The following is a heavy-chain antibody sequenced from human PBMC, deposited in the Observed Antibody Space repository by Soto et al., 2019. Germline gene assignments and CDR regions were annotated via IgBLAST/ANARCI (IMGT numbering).Heavy chain of an antibody. CDR3: ARNSYISGDDDSYCFDY. V-gene: IGHV1-3*01. Sequence: QVQLVQSGAAVKKPGASVKVSCKASGYTFTRYAMHWVRQAPGQRPEGMGWINPGNGDTKYSEKLQGRVTFARDTSASTSYIELSSLRSEDTAMYYCARNSYISGDDDSYCFDYWGQGTPVTVSS. CDR2: INPGNGDT. CDR1: GYTFTRYA. D-gene: IGHD2-21*02. J-gene: IGHJ4*02.